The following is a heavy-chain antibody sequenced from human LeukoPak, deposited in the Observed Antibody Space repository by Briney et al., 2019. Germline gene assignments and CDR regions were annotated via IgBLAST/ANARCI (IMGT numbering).Heavy chain of an antibody. J-gene: IGHJ5*02. CDR1: GDRVSNNRAA. CDR2: TYYRSRWYN. D-gene: IGHD2-21*02. V-gene: IGHV6-1*01. Sequence: SQTLSLTCATAGDRVSNNRAAWNWIRQSPSRGLEWLGRTYYRSRWYNDYALSVKTRITINADTSKNRISLQLHSVTLEDTAVYYCASSARGDALYNWFDPWGQGTLVTVSS. CDR3: ASSARGDALYNWFDP.